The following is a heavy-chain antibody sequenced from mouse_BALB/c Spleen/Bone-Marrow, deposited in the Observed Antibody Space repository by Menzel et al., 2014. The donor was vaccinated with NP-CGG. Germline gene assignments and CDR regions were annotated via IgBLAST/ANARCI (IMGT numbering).Heavy chain of an antibody. Sequence: VQRVESGPGRAAPSQSLSITCTASGFSLTNYGVHWVRQSPGKGLVWLGVIWAGGSTNYNSALMSKLSISKDNSKCXVFLKVNSLQTDDTAIYYCARPFCGLNTMDYWGQGTSVTVSS. J-gene: IGHJ4*01. V-gene: IGHV2-9*02. CDR2: IWAGGST. CDR3: ARPFCGLNTMDY. D-gene: IGHD6-1*01. CDR1: GFSLTNYG.